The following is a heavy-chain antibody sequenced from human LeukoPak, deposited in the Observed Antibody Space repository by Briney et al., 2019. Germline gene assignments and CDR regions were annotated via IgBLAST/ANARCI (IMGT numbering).Heavy chain of an antibody. D-gene: IGHD1-26*01. V-gene: IGHV1-8*01. CDR3: ARVTGSIDY. CDR1: GYTFTSYD. J-gene: IGHJ4*02. CDR2: MNPKSANA. Sequence: GASVKVSCKASGYTFTSYDINWVRQATGQGLEWMGWMNPKSANAGYAQKFQGRGTMTRDTSISAAYMELGSLRSEDTAVYYCARVTGSIDYWGQGTLVTVSS.